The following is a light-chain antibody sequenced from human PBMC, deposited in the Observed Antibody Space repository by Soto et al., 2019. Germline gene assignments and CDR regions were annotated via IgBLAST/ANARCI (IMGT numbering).Light chain of an antibody. V-gene: IGKV3-15*01. J-gene: IGKJ4*01. Sequence: EIVMTQSPATLSVSPGERATLSCRASQSVSSNLAWYQQKPGQAPRLLIYGASTRATGIPARLSGSGSGTAFTLTISSLQSEDFAVYYCQQYNYWPALTFGGGTKVDIK. CDR2: GAS. CDR3: QQYNYWPALT. CDR1: QSVSSN.